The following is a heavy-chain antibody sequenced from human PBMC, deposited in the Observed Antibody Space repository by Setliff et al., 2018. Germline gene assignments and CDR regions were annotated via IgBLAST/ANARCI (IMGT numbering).Heavy chain of an antibody. CDR3: AKVDIDYIMTRDNTWQYIFYMDV. Sequence: SETLSLTCSVLGDSLSSGTQYWAWIRQPPGKGLEWIGNINYSGSTYNNPSLKSRVTMSVDASKSQVSLKVTSVTAEDTAVYYCAKVDIDYIMTRDNTWQYIFYMDVWGRGTTVTVSS. D-gene: IGHD5-12*01. J-gene: IGHJ6*03. CDR2: INYSGST. CDR1: GDSLSSGTQY. V-gene: IGHV4-39*01.